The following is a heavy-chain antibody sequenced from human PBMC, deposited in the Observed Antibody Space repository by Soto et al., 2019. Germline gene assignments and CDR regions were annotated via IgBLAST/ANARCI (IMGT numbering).Heavy chain of an antibody. J-gene: IGHJ6*02. V-gene: IGHV3-73*02. Sequence: EVQLVESGGGLVQPGGSLKISCAASGFTFSGSAMHWVRQASGKGLEWVGRIRSKAQSYATVYGETRKGRFTISRDDSKNTAYLQMNSLKTEDTAVYYCTRSIGDVWGQGTTVTVSS. CDR2: IRSKAQSYAT. CDR3: TRSIGDV. CDR1: GFTFSGSA. D-gene: IGHD6-6*01.